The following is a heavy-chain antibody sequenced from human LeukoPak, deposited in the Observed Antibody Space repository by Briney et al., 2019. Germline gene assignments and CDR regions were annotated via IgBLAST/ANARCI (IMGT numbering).Heavy chain of an antibody. D-gene: IGHD5-18*01. CDR2: IYYSGTT. V-gene: IGHV4-39*01. CDR3: ARRLTAIVAIDN. J-gene: IGHJ4*02. Sequence: PSETLSLTCTVSGXSVSSSCCYWGWIRQPPGKGLEWIGTIYYSGTTYYNPSLKSRVTISVDTSKNQFSLMLSSVTAADTAVYYCARRLTAIVAIDNWGQGTLVTVSS. CDR1: GXSVSSSCCY.